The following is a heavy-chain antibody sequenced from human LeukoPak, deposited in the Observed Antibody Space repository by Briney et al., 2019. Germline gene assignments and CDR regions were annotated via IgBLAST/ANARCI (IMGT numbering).Heavy chain of an antibody. V-gene: IGHV1-69*06. CDR1: GGTFSSYA. CDR3: ARDVCDIVVVPAAHHNWFDP. J-gene: IGHJ5*02. Sequence: SVKVSCKASGGTFSSYAISWVRQAPGQGLEWMGGIIPIFGTANYAQKFQGRVTITADKSTSTAYMELSSLRSEDTAVYYCARDVCDIVVVPAAHHNWFDPWGQGTLVTVSS. CDR2: IIPIFGTA. D-gene: IGHD2-2*01.